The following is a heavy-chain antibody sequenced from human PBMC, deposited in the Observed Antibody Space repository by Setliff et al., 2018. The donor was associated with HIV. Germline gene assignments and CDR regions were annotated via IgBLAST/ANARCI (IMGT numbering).Heavy chain of an antibody. V-gene: IGHV3-7*01. D-gene: IGHD3-16*01. J-gene: IGHJ3*02. CDR3: ARSLWGFVRNAAFEI. CDR2: IKQDGSEK. Sequence: GESLKISCAASGFTFSTYWMNWVRQAPGKGLEWVANIKQDGSEKYYVDSVKGRFTISRDNAKNSLYLQMNSLRVEDSAVYYCARSLWGFVRNAAFEISGPGTMVTVSS. CDR1: GFTFSTYW.